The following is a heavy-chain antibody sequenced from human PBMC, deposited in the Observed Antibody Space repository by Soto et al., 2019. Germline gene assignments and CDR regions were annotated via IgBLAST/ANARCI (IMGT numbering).Heavy chain of an antibody. CDR3: ARDLYSAAAPGLTHWFFDL. CDR2: IIPIVGTA. J-gene: IGHJ2*01. CDR1: GGTFNSSG. D-gene: IGHD6-13*01. V-gene: IGHV1-69*01. Sequence: QVQLVQSGAEVKKPGSSVKVSCKASGGTFNSSGISWVRQAPGQGLEWMGGIIPIVGTADYAQKFQDRITITADEATSTDYMELSSLRSEDTAIYYCARDLYSAAAPGLTHWFFDLWGRGTLVTVSS.